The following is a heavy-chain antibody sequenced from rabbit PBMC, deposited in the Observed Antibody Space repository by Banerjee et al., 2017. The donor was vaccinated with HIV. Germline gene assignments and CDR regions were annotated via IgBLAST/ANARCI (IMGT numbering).Heavy chain of an antibody. V-gene: IGHV1S40*01. D-gene: IGHD7-1*01. CDR1: GFSFSSTYY. J-gene: IGHJ4*01. CDR3: ARNPGDGGDEYTAFKL. Sequence: QSLEESGGDLVKPGASLTLTCTASGFSFSSTYYMCWVRQAPGKGLEWIACIHTTNGATYYASWAKGRFTISKTSSTTVTLQMTSLTAADTATYFCARNPGDGGDEYTAFKLWGQGTLVTVS. CDR2: IHTTNGAT.